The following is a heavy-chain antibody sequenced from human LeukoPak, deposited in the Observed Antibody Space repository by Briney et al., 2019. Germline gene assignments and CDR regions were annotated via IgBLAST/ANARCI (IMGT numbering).Heavy chain of an antibody. D-gene: IGHD6-6*01. CDR3: ARTGVAARDNWFDP. Sequence: SQTLSLTCAISGDSVSSNSAVWNWIRQSPSRGLEWLGRTYYRSKWYNDYAVSVKSRIIINADTSKNQVSLQLNSVTPEDTAVYYCARTGVAARDNWFDPWGQGTPVTVSS. CDR2: TYYRSKWYN. J-gene: IGHJ5*02. V-gene: IGHV6-1*01. CDR1: GDSVSSNSAV.